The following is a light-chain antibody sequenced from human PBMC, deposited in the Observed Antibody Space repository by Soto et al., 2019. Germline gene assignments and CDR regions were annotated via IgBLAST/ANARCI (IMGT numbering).Light chain of an antibody. V-gene: IGLV1-51*01. Sequence: QSVMTQPPSVSAAPGQKVTISCSGSSSNIGGNSVSWYQQLPGTAPKLLIYDDNKRPSGIPDRFSGSKSGTSATLGITGFQTGDEADYYCAAWDDSLSGPKLFGGGTKLTVL. J-gene: IGLJ2*01. CDR1: SSNIGGNS. CDR3: AAWDDSLSGPKL. CDR2: DDN.